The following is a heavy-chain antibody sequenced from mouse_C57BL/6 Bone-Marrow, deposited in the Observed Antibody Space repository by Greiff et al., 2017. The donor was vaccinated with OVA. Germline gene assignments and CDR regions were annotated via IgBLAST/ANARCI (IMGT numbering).Heavy chain of an antibody. V-gene: IGHV3-1*01. CDR2: ISYSGST. CDR3: ARSKSYGSSYFDY. D-gene: IGHD1-1*01. J-gene: IGHJ2*01. Sequence: EVQLQQSGPGMVKPSQSLSLTCTVTGYSITSGYDWHWIRHFPGNKLEWMGYISYSGSTNYNPSLKSRISITHDTSKNHFFLKLNSVTTEDTATYYCARSKSYGSSYFDYWGQGTTLTVSS. CDR1: GYSITSGYD.